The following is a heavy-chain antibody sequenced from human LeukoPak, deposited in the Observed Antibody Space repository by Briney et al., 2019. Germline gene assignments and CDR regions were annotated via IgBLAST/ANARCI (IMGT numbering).Heavy chain of an antibody. J-gene: IGHJ4*02. CDR3: ARLGARQVLDY. CDR2: IKQDGGEK. V-gene: IGHV3-7*01. CDR1: GFTFSSYG. Sequence: GGSLRLSCAASGFTFSSYGMHWVRQAPGKGLEWVANIKQDGGEKYYVDSVKGRFTISRDNAKNSLYLQMNSLRAEDTAVYYCARLGARQVLDYWGQGTLVTVSS. D-gene: IGHD4-17*01.